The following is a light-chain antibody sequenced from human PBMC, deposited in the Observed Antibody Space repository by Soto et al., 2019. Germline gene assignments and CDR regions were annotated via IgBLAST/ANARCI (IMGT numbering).Light chain of an antibody. CDR2: KAN. CDR1: SSDFGNYNL. Sequence: QSVMTQPVSVSGSPGQSITISCTGTSSDFGNYNLVSWYQQHQGKVPKLIILKANKRPSVVSGRFSGSKSGNTASLTISGLQAEDEADYYCCSFTSSNTHVFGTGTKVTVL. J-gene: IGLJ1*01. CDR3: CSFTSSNTHV. V-gene: IGLV2-23*01.